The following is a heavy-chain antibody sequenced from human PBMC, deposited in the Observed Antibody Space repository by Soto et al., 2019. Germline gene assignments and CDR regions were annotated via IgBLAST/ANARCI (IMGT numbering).Heavy chain of an antibody. CDR1: GYTFTRSG. Sequence: ASVKVSCKASGYTFTRSGISWARQAPGQGPEWMGWISSYNGDTNYAQTFQGRVTMTTDTSTSTAYMELRSLRSDDTAVYYCTRPALFMTTFDSWGPGILVTVSS. CDR2: ISSYNGDT. CDR3: TRPALFMTTFDS. J-gene: IGHJ4*02. V-gene: IGHV1-18*01. D-gene: IGHD3-16*01.